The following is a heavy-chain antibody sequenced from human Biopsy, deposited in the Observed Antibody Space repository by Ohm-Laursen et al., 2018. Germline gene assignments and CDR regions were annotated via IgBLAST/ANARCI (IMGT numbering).Heavy chain of an antibody. CDR2: IYWNDDQ. J-gene: IGHJ4*02. Sequence: TQTLTLTCTFSGFSLASSGAAVAWIRQPPGKALEWLALIYWNDDQRFNPSLMSRLTISKDTSKSQVILTMTNMDPVDTATYYCAHYYDLLTKYYYFDYWGQGTLVTVSS. V-gene: IGHV2-5*01. CDR1: GFSLASSGAA. CDR3: AHYYDLLTKYYYFDY. D-gene: IGHD3-9*01.